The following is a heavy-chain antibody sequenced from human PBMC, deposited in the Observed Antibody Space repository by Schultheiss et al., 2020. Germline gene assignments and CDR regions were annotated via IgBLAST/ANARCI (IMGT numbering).Heavy chain of an antibody. CDR2: ISSSSSYI. Sequence: GGSLRLSCAASGFTFSSYSMNWVRQAPGKGLEWVSSISSSSSYIYYADSVKGRFTISRDNAKNSLYLQMNSLRAEDTAVYYCATTGAGDGRPDYWGQGTLVNVS. CDR1: GFTFSSYS. J-gene: IGHJ4*02. CDR3: ATTGAGDGRPDY. D-gene: IGHD5-24*01. V-gene: IGHV3-21*01.